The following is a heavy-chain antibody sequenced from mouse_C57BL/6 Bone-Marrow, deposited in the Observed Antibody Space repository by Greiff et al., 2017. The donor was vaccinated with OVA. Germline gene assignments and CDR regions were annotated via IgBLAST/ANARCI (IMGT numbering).Heavy chain of an antibody. CDR1: GFTFSDYY. V-gene: IGHV5-12*01. CDR2: ISNGGGST. CDR3: ARHGYYFDY. Sequence: EVQRVESGGGLVQPGGSLKLSCAASGFTFSDYYMYWVRQTPEKRLEWVAYISNGGGSTYYPDTVKGRFTISRDNAKNTLYLLMSRLKSEDTAMYYCARHGYYFDYWGQGTTLTVSS. J-gene: IGHJ2*01.